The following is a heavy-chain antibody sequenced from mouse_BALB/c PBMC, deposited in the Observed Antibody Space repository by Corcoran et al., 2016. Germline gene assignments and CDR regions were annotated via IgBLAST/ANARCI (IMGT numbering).Heavy chain of an antibody. J-gene: IGHJ1*01. V-gene: IGHV1S136*01. Sequence: EVQLQQSGPELVKPGASVHMSCTASGYTFTSYVMHWVKQKPGQGLEWIGYINPYNDGTKYNEKFKGKATLTSDKSSSTAYMELSSLTSEDSAVYYCARRGTPGNGDVWGAGTTVTVS. D-gene: IGHD2-14*01. CDR2: INPYNDGT. CDR1: GYTFTSYV. CDR3: ARRGTPGNGDV.